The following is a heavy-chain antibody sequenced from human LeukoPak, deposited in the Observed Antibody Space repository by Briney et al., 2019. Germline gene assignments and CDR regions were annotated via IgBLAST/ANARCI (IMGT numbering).Heavy chain of an antibody. D-gene: IGHD6-6*01. V-gene: IGHV1-2*02. CDR2: INPHSGGT. Sequence: GASVKVSCKASGYTFTGYYMYWVRQAPGQGLEWMGWINPHSGGTNYAQKFQGRVTMTRDTSISTAYMELSRLRSDYTDVYYCATYSSSSFGYWGQGTLITVSS. CDR3: ATYSSSSFGY. CDR1: GYTFTGYY. J-gene: IGHJ4*02.